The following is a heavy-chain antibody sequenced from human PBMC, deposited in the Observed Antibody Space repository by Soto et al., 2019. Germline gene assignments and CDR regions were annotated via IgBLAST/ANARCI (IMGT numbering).Heavy chain of an antibody. Sequence: EVQLLVSGGALVQPGGSLRLSCAASGFTFSSYAMSWVRQAPGKGLEWVSAISASGGSADYADSVKGRFTISRDNSKNTLYLQMNSLRAEDTAVYYCAKDARSGWNFDYWGQGTLVTVSS. CDR3: AKDARSGWNFDY. D-gene: IGHD6-19*01. CDR1: GFTFSSYA. J-gene: IGHJ4*02. CDR2: ISASGGSA. V-gene: IGHV3-23*01.